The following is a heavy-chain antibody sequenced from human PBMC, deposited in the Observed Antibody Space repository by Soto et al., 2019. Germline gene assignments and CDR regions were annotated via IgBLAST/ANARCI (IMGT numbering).Heavy chain of an antibody. V-gene: IGHV4-28*01. D-gene: IGHD1-26*01. Sequence: QVQLQEWGPGLVKPSDTLSLTCAVSDYSISSTNWWAWIRRPPGMGLEWIGFIYYRGTTYYNPTLKRRVTMSIDTSKNQFSLKLNSVTAVDTAVYYCAKTGPEGSPPAGQFGMDVWGPGTTVTVSS. CDR2: IYYRGTT. J-gene: IGHJ6*02. CDR3: AKTGPEGSPPAGQFGMDV. CDR1: DYSISSTNW.